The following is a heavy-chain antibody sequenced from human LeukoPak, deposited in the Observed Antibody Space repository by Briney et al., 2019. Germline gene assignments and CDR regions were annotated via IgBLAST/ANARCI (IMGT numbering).Heavy chain of an antibody. CDR1: GFTFSSYA. CDR3: ARGGIDLFDY. V-gene: IGHV3-23*01. Sequence: PGGSLRLSCAASGFTFSSYAMSWVRQAPGKGLEWVSAISGSGTGTYYANSVKGRFTISRDNSKNTLYLQMNSLRAEDTAVYYCARGGIDLFDYWGQGTLVTVSS. CDR2: ISGSGTGT. J-gene: IGHJ4*02. D-gene: IGHD1-26*01.